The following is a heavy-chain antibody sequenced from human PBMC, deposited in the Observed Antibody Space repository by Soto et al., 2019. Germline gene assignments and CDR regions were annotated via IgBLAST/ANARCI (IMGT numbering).Heavy chain of an antibody. CDR1: GGTFSSYA. Sequence: QVQLVQSGAEVKKPGSSVKVSCKASGGTFSSYAISWVRQAPGQGLEWMGGIIPIFGTANYAQKFQGRVTITADESTSTDYMELSSLRSEDTAVYYCASPMIVVVIPRDEGAFDIWGQGTMVTVSS. CDR3: ASPMIVVVIPRDEGAFDI. CDR2: IIPIFGTA. V-gene: IGHV1-69*12. J-gene: IGHJ3*02. D-gene: IGHD3-22*01.